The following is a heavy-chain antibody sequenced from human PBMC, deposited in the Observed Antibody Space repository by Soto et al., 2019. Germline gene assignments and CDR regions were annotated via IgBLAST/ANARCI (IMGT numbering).Heavy chain of an antibody. J-gene: IGHJ6*02. V-gene: IGHV3-9*01. CDR3: AKDMVRGVIIANYYYYYGMDV. CDR1: GFTFDDYA. CDR2: ISWNSGSI. D-gene: IGHD3-10*01. Sequence: QTGGSLRLSCAASGFTFDDYAMHWVRQAPGKGLEWVSGISWNSGSIGYADSVKGRFTISRDNAKNSLYLQMNSLRAEDTALYYCAKDMVRGVIIANYYYYYGMDVWGQGTTVTVSS.